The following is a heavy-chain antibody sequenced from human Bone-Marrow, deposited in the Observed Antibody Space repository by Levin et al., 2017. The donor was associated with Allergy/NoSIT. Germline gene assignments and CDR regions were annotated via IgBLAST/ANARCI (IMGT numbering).Heavy chain of an antibody. CDR3: ARETCTSASCYLDF. Sequence: GGSLRLSCAASGFTFSNFFMTWIRQAPGKGLEWVSYISPSGATIYDADFVKGRFTISRDNTENSLFLQMNSLRGEDTAVYYCARETCTSASCYLDFWGQGTLVTVSS. J-gene: IGHJ4*02. V-gene: IGHV3-11*01. D-gene: IGHD2-2*01. CDR2: ISPSGATI. CDR1: GFTFSNFF.